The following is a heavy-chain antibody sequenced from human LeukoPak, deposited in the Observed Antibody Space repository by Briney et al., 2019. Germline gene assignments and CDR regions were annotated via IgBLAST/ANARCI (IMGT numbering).Heavy chain of an antibody. CDR1: GFTFSSYW. Sequence: GGSLRLSCAVSGFTFSSYWMDWVRQAPGKGLVWVSLINSDGSSTSYADSVKGRFTISRDNARNTLYLLMNSLRAEDTGVYYCTRVLGDWGQGTRVTVSS. CDR2: INSDGSST. CDR3: TRVLGD. V-gene: IGHV3-74*01. D-gene: IGHD3-16*01. J-gene: IGHJ4*02.